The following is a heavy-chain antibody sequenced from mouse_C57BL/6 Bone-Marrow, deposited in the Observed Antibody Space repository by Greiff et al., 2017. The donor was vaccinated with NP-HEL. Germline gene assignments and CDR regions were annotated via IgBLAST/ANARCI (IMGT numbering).Heavy chain of an antibody. CDR2: IWSGGST. CDR3: ARKGYYYGSSSYAMDY. D-gene: IGHD1-1*01. V-gene: IGHV2-2*01. J-gene: IGHJ4*01. CDR1: GFSLTSYG. Sequence: VMLVESGPGLVQPSQSLSITCTVSGFSLTSYGVHWVRQSPGKGLEWLGVIWSGGSTDYNAAFISRLSISKDNSKSQVFFKMNSLQADDTAIYYCARKGYYYGSSSYAMDYWGQGTSVTVSS.